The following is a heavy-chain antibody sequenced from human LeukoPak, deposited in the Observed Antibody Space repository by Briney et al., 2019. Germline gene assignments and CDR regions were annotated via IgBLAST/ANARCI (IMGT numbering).Heavy chain of an antibody. D-gene: IGHD3-22*01. Sequence: PGGSLRLSCAASGFTFSSYAMHWVRQAPGKGLEYVSAISSNGGSTYYANSVKGRFTISRDNSKNTLYLQMGSLRAEDMAVYYCARSSMYYYDSDQNAFDIWGQGTMVTVSS. CDR1: GFTFSSYA. J-gene: IGHJ3*02. V-gene: IGHV3-64*01. CDR2: ISSNGGST. CDR3: ARSSMYYYDSDQNAFDI.